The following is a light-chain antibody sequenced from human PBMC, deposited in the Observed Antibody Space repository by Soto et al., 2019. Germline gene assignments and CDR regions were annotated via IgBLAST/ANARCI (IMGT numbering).Light chain of an antibody. Sequence: SQPPSACGSPGQSFTISCTGTKNDIGVYDFVSWYQHHPGKAPRLIIYEVVQRPSGVPDRFSGSKSGNTASLTVSGLQAADEADYCCKSYAGSNTYVFGSGTTVNVL. CDR1: KNDIGVYDF. J-gene: IGLJ1*01. CDR2: EVV. V-gene: IGLV2-8*01. CDR3: KSYAGSNTYV.